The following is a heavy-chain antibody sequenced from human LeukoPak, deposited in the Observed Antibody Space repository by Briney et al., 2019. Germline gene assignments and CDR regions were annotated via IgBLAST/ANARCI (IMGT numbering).Heavy chain of an antibody. CDR3: AKVLLWFGEPTQNYYYGMDV. D-gene: IGHD3-10*01. CDR2: ISYDGSNK. J-gene: IGHJ6*02. V-gene: IGHV3-30*18. CDR1: GFTFSSYG. Sequence: GGSLRLSCAASGFTFSSYGMHWVRQAPGKGLEWVAVISYDGSNKYYADSVKGRFTISRENSKNTLYLQMNSLRAEDTAVYYCAKVLLWFGEPTQNYYYGMDVWGQGTTVTVSS.